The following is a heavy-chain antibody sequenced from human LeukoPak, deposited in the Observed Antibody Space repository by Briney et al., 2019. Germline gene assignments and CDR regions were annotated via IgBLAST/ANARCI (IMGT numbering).Heavy chain of an antibody. J-gene: IGHJ5*02. Sequence: SETLSLTCAVYGGSFSGYYWSWIRQPPGKGLEWIGEINHSGSTNYNPSLKSRVTISVDTSKNQFSLKLSSETAADTAVYYCARGQVTIYTFDPWGQGTLVTVSS. V-gene: IGHV4-34*01. CDR2: INHSGST. D-gene: IGHD3-3*01. CDR1: GGSFSGYY. CDR3: ARGQVTIYTFDP.